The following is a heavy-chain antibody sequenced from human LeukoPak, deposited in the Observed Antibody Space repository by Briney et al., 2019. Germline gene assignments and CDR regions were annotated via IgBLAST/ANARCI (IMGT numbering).Heavy chain of an antibody. CDR3: ARAHSYGYYGMDV. CDR1: GFSFSTYG. CDR2: ISSGSSYI. V-gene: IGHV3-21*01. Sequence: PGRSLRLSCAASGFSFSTYGMHWVRQAPGKGLEWVSSISSGSSYIYYADSVKGRFTISRDNAKNSLYLQMNSLRAEDTAVYYCARAHSYGYYGMDVWGQGTTVTVSS. D-gene: IGHD5-18*01. J-gene: IGHJ6*02.